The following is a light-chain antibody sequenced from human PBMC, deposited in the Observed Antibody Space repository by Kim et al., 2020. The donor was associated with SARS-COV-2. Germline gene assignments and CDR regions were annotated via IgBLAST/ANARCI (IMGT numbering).Light chain of an antibody. J-gene: IGKJ2*03. Sequence: LSPGGRATLSCPARQAVNSYSLAWYPQTPGQAPGLLIYATSTGATGVPDMFGGSGSGTDFTLTIARLEPEDFAMYFCQQFDTSPYSFGQGTKLEI. V-gene: IGKV3-20*01. CDR3: QQFDTSPYS. CDR2: ATS. CDR1: QAVNSYS.